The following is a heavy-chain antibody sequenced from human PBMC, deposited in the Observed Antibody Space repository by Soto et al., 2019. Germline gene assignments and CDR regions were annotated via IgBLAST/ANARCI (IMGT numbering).Heavy chain of an antibody. CDR3: ARGIAVAGTYYYYGMDV. V-gene: IGHV4-39*01. CDR2: IQYSGNT. Sequence: PSETLSLTCTVSGDSLSSSTYYWGWIRRPPGKGLEWIGSIQYSGNTYYNPSLKSRVTISVDTSKNQLSLKLSSVTAADTAVYYCARGIAVAGTYYYYGMDVWGQGTTVTVSS. CDR1: GDSLSSSTYY. D-gene: IGHD6-19*01. J-gene: IGHJ6*02.